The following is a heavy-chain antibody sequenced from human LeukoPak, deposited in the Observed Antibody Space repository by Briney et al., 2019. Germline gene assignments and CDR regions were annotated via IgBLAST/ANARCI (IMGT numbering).Heavy chain of an antibody. CDR1: GYTFTAYH. D-gene: IGHD3-10*01. CDR3: ARERRGYFDY. V-gene: IGHV1-2*06. CDR2: INPNSGDT. Sequence: ASVKVSCKASGYTFTAYHMHWVRQAPGQGLEWMGRINPNSGDTNYAQKFQGRVTMTRDTSISTAYMELSRLRSEDTAVYYCARERRGYFDYWGQGTLVTVSS. J-gene: IGHJ4*02.